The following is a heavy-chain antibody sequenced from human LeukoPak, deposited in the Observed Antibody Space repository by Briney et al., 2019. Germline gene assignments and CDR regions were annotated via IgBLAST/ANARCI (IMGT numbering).Heavy chain of an antibody. D-gene: IGHD3-10*01. CDR1: GFTFSSYG. CDR3: AKDSYYGSVPSGMDV. Sequence: GGSLRLSCAASGFTFSSYGMHWVRQAPGKGLEWVAVISYDGSNKYYADSVKGRFTISRGNSKNTLYLQMNSLRAEDTAVYYCAKDSYYGSVPSGMDVWGKGTTVTVSS. J-gene: IGHJ6*04. CDR2: ISYDGSNK. V-gene: IGHV3-30*18.